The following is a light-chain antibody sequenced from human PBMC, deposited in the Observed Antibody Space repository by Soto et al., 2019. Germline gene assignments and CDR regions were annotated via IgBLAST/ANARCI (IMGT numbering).Light chain of an antibody. CDR1: NIGTKS. CDR3: QVGNSGHAHVV. CDR2: YDT. Sequence: SYELTQPPSVSVAPGKTASITCGGNNIGTKSVHWYQQKSGQAPVLVIYYDTDRPSGIPERFSGSNSGNTATLTISSVEAGDEADYFCQVGNSGHAHVVFGGGTKLTVL. V-gene: IGLV3-21*04. J-gene: IGLJ2*01.